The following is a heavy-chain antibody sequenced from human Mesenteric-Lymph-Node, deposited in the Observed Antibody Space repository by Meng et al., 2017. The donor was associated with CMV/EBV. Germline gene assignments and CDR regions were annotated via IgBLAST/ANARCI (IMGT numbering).Heavy chain of an antibody. CDR2: MKPNSGNT. D-gene: IGHD1-26*01. J-gene: IGHJ6*02. CDR1: GYTFTNYD. CDR3: ARGFRPGLRADHYYYGMDV. V-gene: IGHV1-8*01. Sequence: ASVKVSCKASGYTFTNYDINWVRQAAGQGLEWMGWMKPNSGNTVYAQKFQGRVTMTRNTSIRTAYMELSSLTSEDTAVYYCARGFRPGLRADHYYYGMDVWGQGTTVTVSS.